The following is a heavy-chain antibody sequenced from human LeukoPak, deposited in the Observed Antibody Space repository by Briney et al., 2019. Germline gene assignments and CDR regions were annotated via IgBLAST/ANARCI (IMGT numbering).Heavy chain of an antibody. Sequence: SETLSLTCTLSSGSITSISYDWGGTRQPPLNGLDGIGSIYYSGSTYYNPSIKSRVNISVDTSKNQFSLKLSSVTAADTAVYYCARHRVITMVQGVIDYWGQGTLVTVSS. J-gene: IGHJ4*02. V-gene: IGHV4-39*01. CDR1: SGSITSISYD. D-gene: IGHD3-10*01. CDR3: ARHRVITMVQGVIDY. CDR2: IYYSGST.